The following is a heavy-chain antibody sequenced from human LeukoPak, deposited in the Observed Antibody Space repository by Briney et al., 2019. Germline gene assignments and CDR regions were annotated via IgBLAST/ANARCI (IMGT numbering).Heavy chain of an antibody. D-gene: IGHD3-22*01. CDR2: INPNSGGT. Sequence: GASVKDSRMSSGYTFTAYYMHGVRQAPGQGLEWMGWINPNSGGTNYAQKFQGRVTMTRDTSISTAYMELSRLRSDDTAVYYCARVSSGYYITYIDYWGQGTLVTVSS. CDR3: ARVSSGYYITYIDY. CDR1: GYTFTAYY. J-gene: IGHJ4*02. V-gene: IGHV1-2*02.